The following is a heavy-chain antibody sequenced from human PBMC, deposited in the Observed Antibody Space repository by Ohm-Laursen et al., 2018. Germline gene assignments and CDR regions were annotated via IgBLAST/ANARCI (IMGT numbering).Heavy chain of an antibody. J-gene: IGHJ6*02. D-gene: IGHD6-6*01. CDR3: ARQISIAARTYYYYGMDV. CDR1: GASMIDYY. Sequence: SQTLSLTWTVSGASMIDYYWNWIRQPPGKGLEWIGYIYYSGSTKYNPSLESRVTISLDTSKNQFSLKLSSVTAADTAVYYCARQISIAARTYYYYGMDVWGQGTTVTVSS. CDR2: IYYSGST. V-gene: IGHV4-59*08.